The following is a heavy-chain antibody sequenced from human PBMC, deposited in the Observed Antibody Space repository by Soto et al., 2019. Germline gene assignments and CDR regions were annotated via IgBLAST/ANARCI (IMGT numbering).Heavy chain of an antibody. CDR3: ARDPHEFWTSYWFDP. CDR2: ISAYDGKT. CDR1: GYTFNTYG. Sequence: ASGEVSCKTSGYTFNTYGINWVRQAPGQGLELMGWISAYDGKTTYAEKFQGRVTMTTDTSTSTAYMELRSLRSDDTAIYYCARDPHEFWTSYWFDPWGQGTPVTVSS. D-gene: IGHD3-3*01. J-gene: IGHJ5*02. V-gene: IGHV1-18*01.